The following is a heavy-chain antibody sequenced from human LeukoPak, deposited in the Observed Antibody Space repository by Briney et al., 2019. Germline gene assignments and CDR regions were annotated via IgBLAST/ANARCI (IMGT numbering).Heavy chain of an antibody. D-gene: IGHD3-16*01. Sequence: PSETLSLTCTVSGGSISSTNYLWGWIRQPPGKGLEWIGSISYTGTTYYNPSLKSRVTISVDTSKNQLSLKVSSVTAADTAVYYCARETSQKGAHYMDVWGKGTTVTISS. CDR3: ARETSQKGAHYMDV. CDR1: GGSISSTNYL. V-gene: IGHV4-39*07. J-gene: IGHJ6*03. CDR2: ISYTGTT.